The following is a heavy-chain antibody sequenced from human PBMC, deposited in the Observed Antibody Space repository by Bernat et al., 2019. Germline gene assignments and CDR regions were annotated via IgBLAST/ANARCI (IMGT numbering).Heavy chain of an antibody. D-gene: IGHD3-9*01. J-gene: IGHJ5*02. CDR3: AGAGADILTGNWFDP. CDR2: ISAYNGNT. V-gene: IGHV1-18*01. Sequence: QVQLVQSGAEVKKPGASVKVSCKASGYTFTSYGISWVRQAPGQGLEWMGWISAYNGNTTYAQKLQGRVTMTTDTSTSTAYMELRGLRSDDTAVYYCAGAGADILTGNWFDPWGQGTLVTVSS. CDR1: GYTFTSYG.